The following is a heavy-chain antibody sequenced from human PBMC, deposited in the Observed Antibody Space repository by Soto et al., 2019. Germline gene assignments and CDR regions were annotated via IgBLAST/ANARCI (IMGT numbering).Heavy chain of an antibody. CDR2: IYYSGST. D-gene: IGHD6-13*01. Sequence: LSLTCTVSGGSISSSSYYWRWIRQPPGKGLEWIGSIYYSGSTYYNPSLKSRVTISVDTSKNQFSLKLSSVTAADTAVYYCARLGGTGSSRDRRFDPWGQGTLVTGSS. J-gene: IGHJ5*02. V-gene: IGHV4-39*01. CDR1: GGSISSSSYY. CDR3: ARLGGTGSSRDRRFDP.